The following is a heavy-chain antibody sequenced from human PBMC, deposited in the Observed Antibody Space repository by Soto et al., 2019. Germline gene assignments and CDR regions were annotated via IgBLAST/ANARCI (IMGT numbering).Heavy chain of an antibody. J-gene: IGHJ4*02. CDR2: IYYSGST. Sequence: QVQLQESGPGLVKPSETLSRTCTVSGGSISSYYWSWIRQPPGKGLEWIGYIYYSGSTNYNPSLKSRVTISVDTSKNQFSLKLSSVTAADTAVYYCARGYRWLDYWGQGTLVTVSS. V-gene: IGHV4-59*01. CDR3: ARGYRWLDY. CDR1: GGSISSYY. D-gene: IGHD5-12*01.